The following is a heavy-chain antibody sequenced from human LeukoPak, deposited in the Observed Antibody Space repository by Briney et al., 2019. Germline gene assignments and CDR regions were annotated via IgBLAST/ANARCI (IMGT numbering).Heavy chain of an antibody. CDR2: IAYDGSNK. CDR1: GFTFSSYG. V-gene: IGHV3-30*18. D-gene: IGHD3-10*01. Sequence: GRSLRLSCAASGFTFSSYGMQWGRQAPGKGLEWVAVIAYDGSNKYYGDSVKGRFTISRDNSKNTVYLQMNSPRAEDTAVYHCAKDRWLGDLDYGMDVWGKGTTVTVSS. CDR3: AKDRWLGDLDYGMDV. J-gene: IGHJ6*04.